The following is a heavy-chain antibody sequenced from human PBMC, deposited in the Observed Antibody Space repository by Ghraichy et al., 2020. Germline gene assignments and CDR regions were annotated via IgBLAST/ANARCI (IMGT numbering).Heavy chain of an antibody. V-gene: IGHV4-39*01. D-gene: IGHD2-2*01. J-gene: IGHJ5*02. CDR2: IDYSGNT. Sequence: SETLSLTCTVSGGSISSSGYYWGWIRQPPGKGLEWIGTIDYSGNTYYNPSLESRVTTSVDTSKNQFSLRLTSVTAADTAVYYCARQADCGATSCYSRFDPWGQGTLVT. CDR3: ARQADCGATSCYSRFDP. CDR1: GGSISSSGYY.